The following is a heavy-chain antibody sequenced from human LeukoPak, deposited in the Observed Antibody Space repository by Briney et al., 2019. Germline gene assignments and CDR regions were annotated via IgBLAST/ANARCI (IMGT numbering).Heavy chain of an antibody. V-gene: IGHV3-21*01. D-gene: IGHD6-6*01. CDR2: ISSGTSYI. J-gene: IGHJ4*02. Sequence: PGGSLRLSCAASGFTFSNFAMNWVRQAPGKGLGWVSSISSGTSYIYYADSVRGRFTISRDNAKNSLYLQMNSLRAEDTAVYYCASGARPIEYWGQGTLVTVSS. CDR1: GFTFSNFA. CDR3: ASGARPIEY.